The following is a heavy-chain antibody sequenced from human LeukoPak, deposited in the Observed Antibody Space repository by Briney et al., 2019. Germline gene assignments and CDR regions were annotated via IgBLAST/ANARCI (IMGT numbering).Heavy chain of an antibody. CDR3: ARDVGEYCSSTNCYASHY. D-gene: IGHD2-2*01. Sequence: ASVKVSCKASGYTFTGYYIHWVRQAPGQGLEWMGWINPHSGGTNYAQKFQGGVTMTMDTSITTAYMELSSLRSDDTAVYYCARDVGEYCSSTNCYASHYWGQGTLVTVSS. J-gene: IGHJ4*02. CDR1: GYTFTGYY. CDR2: INPHSGGT. V-gene: IGHV1-2*02.